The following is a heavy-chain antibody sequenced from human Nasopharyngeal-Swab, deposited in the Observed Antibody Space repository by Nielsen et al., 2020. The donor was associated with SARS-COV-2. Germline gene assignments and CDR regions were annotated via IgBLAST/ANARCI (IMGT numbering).Heavy chain of an antibody. V-gene: IGHV5-51*01. Sequence: KVFCKGSGYSFTSYWIGWVRQMPGKGLEWMGIIYPGDSDTRYSPSFQGQVTISADKSISTAYLQWSSLKASDTAMYYCARSGLVGATFFDYWGQGTLVTVSS. CDR3: ARSGLVGATFFDY. CDR2: IYPGDSDT. J-gene: IGHJ4*02. D-gene: IGHD1-26*01. CDR1: GYSFTSYW.